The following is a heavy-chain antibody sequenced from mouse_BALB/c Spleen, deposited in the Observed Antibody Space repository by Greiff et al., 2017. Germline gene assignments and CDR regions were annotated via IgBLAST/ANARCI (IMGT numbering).Heavy chain of an antibody. J-gene: IGHJ3*01. V-gene: IGHV1-7*01. Sequence: VKLMESGAELAKPGASVKMSCKASGYTFTSYWMHWVKQRPGQGLEWIGYINPSTGYTEYNQKFKDKATLTADKSSSTAYMQLSSLTSEDSAVYDCAREDYDYDGFAYWGQGTLVTVSA. CDR1: GYTFTSYW. D-gene: IGHD2-4*01. CDR2: INPSTGYT. CDR3: AREDYDYDGFAY.